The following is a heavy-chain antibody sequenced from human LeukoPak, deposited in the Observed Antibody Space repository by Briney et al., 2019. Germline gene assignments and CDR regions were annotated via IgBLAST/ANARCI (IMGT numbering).Heavy chain of an antibody. J-gene: IGHJ4*02. CDR2: INPNSGGT. Sequence: GASVKVSCKASGYTFNGYYMHWVRQAPGQGLEWMGWINPNSGGTNYAQKFQGRVTMTRDTSISTAYMELSRLRSDDTAVYYCARDPYCSSTSCKLWGQGTLVTVSS. CDR3: ARDPYCSSTSCKL. CDR1: GYTFNGYY. D-gene: IGHD2-2*01. V-gene: IGHV1-2*02.